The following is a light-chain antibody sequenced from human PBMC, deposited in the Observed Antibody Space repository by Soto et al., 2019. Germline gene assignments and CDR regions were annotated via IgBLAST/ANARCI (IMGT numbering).Light chain of an antibody. V-gene: IGKV1-5*01. CDR1: QSISSW. CDR3: QQYNSSPQT. CDR2: DAS. Sequence: DIQMTQSPSTLSASVGDRVTITCRASQSISSWLAWYQQKPGKAPKLLIYDASSLESGVPSRFSGSGSGTEFTLTISSLQPDDFAPYYCQQYNSSPQTFGQGTKVEIK. J-gene: IGKJ1*01.